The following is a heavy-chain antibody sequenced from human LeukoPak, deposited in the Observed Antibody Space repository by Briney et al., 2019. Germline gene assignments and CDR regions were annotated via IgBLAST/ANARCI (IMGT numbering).Heavy chain of an antibody. CDR2: ISSSSSYI. V-gene: IGHV3-21*01. CDR1: GFTFSSYS. CDR3: AREMDYYDSRPIDY. J-gene: IGHJ4*02. Sequence: GGSLRLSCAASGFTFSSYSMNWVRQAPGKGLEWVSSISSSSSYIYYADSVKGRFTISRDNAKNSLYLQMNSLRAEDTAVYYCAREMDYYDSRPIDYWGQGTLVTVSS. D-gene: IGHD3-22*01.